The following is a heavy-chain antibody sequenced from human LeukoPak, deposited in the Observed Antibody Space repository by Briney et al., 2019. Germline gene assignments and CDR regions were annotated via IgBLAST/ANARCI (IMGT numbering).Heavy chain of an antibody. V-gene: IGHV7-4-1*02. CDR2: INTNTGNP. CDR1: GCTFTSYA. CDR3: ARVRPQRGYQLLPESDY. J-gene: IGHJ4*02. Sequence: ASVKVSCKASGCTFTSYAMNWVRQAPGQGLEWMGWINTNTGNPTYAQGFTGRFVFSLDTSVSTAYLQISSLKAEDTAVYYCARVRPQRGYQLLPESDYWGQGTLVTVSS. D-gene: IGHD2-2*01.